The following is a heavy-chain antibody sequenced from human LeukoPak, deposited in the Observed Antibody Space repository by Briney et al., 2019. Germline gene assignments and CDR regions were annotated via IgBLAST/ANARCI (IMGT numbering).Heavy chain of an antibody. V-gene: IGHV3-48*03. CDR1: GFTFSSYE. J-gene: IGHJ4*02. Sequence: PGGSLRLSCAASGFTFSSYEMNWVRQAPGKGLEWVSYISSSGSTIYYAGSVKGRFTISRDNAKNSLYLQMNSLRAEDTAVYYCARGWFGEFHPYYWGQGTLGTVSS. CDR2: ISSSGSTI. D-gene: IGHD3-10*01. CDR3: ARGWFGEFHPYY.